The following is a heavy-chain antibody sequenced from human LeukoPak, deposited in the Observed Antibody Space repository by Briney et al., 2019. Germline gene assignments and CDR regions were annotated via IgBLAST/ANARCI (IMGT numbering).Heavy chain of an antibody. V-gene: IGHV1-69*01. CDR3: ARGKAAASDAFAL. J-gene: IGHJ3*01. D-gene: IGHD6-13*01. CDR1: GGTVSRFT. CDR2: IIPMFGAP. Sequence: GSSVKVSCKASGGTVSRFTINWVRQAPGQGLEWMGGIIPMFGAPNYAQKFQGRVTSTADDSTSAAYMELSSLRSEDTALYYCARGKAAASDAFALWGQGTLVSVSS.